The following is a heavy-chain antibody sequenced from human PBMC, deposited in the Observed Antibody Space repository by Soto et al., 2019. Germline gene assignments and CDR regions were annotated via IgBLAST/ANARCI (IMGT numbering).Heavy chain of an antibody. D-gene: IGHD3-9*01. J-gene: IGHJ5*02. CDR1: GYTFTSYD. CDR3: ARRRVDIPWENWFDP. CDR2: MNPNSGNT. V-gene: IGHV1-8*01. Sequence: QVQLVQSGAEVKKPGASVKVSCKASGYTFTSYDINWVRQATGQGLEWMGWMNPNSGNTGYAQEFQGRVTMTRNPSISKAYMEVSSLRSDDSAVYYCARRRVDIPWENWFDPWGQGTLVTVSS.